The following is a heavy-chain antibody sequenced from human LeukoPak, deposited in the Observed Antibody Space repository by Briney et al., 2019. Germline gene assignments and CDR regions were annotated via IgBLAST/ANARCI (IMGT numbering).Heavy chain of an antibody. Sequence: SETLSLTXTVSGGSISSSSYYWGWIRQPPGKGLEWIGSIYYSGSTYYNPSLKSRVTISVDTSKNQFSLKLSSVTAADTAVYYCARRYVGGSGSITDYWSQGTLVTVSS. CDR3: ARRYVGGSGSITDY. J-gene: IGHJ4*02. CDR2: IYYSGST. V-gene: IGHV4-39*01. CDR1: GGSISSSSYY. D-gene: IGHD3-10*01.